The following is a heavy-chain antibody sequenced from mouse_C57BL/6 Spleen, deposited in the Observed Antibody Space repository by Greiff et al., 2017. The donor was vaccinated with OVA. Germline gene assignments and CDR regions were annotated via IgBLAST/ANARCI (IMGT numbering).Heavy chain of an antibody. CDR2: IYPGSGNT. CDR1: GYTFTDYY. J-gene: IGHJ1*03. D-gene: IGHD1-1*01. V-gene: IGHV1-76*01. CDR3: ARRYGSSYFDV. Sequence: QVQLQQSGAELVRPGASVKLSCKASGYTFTDYYINWVKQRPGQGLEWIARIYPGSGNTYYNEKFKGKATLTAEKSSSTAYMQLSSLTSEDSAVYFCARRYGSSYFDVWGTGTTVTVSS.